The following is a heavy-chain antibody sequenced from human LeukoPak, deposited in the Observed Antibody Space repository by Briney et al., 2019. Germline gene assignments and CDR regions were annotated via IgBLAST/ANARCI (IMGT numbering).Heavy chain of an antibody. J-gene: IGHJ6*02. CDR3: AREGSGYYGMDV. Sequence: GGSLRLSCAASGFTFSSYGMHWVRQAPGKGLEWVAVISYDGSNKYYADSVKGRFTISRDNSKNSLYLQMNSLRAEDTALYSCAREGSGYYGMDVWGQGTTVSVSS. V-gene: IGHV3-30*03. CDR1: GFTFSSYG. CDR2: ISYDGSNK.